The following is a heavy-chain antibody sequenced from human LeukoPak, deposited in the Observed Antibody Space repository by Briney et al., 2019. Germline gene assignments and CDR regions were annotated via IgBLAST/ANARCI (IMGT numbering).Heavy chain of an antibody. Sequence: SVKVSCKASGGTFSSYAISWVRQAPGQGLEWMGGIIPIFGTAYYAQKFQGRVTITADESTSTAYMELSSLRSEDTAVYYCARPRVEIRFDYYGSGSLQKPLDYWGQGTLVTVSS. CDR2: IIPIFGTA. CDR3: ARPRVEIRFDYYGSGSLQKPLDY. V-gene: IGHV1-69*01. CDR1: GGTFSSYA. D-gene: IGHD3-10*01. J-gene: IGHJ4*02.